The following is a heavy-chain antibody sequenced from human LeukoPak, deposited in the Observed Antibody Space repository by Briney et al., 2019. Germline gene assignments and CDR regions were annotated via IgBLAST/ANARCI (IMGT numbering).Heavy chain of an antibody. CDR3: AGIGGGVVNAFDI. CDR1: GFTVSSNY. V-gene: IGHV3-53*01. CDR2: IYSGGST. D-gene: IGHD3-16*01. J-gene: IGHJ3*02. Sequence: GGSLGLSCAASGFTVSSNYMSWVRQAPGKGLEWVSVIYSGGSTYYADSVKGRFTISRDNSKNTLYLQMNSLRAEDTAVYYCAGIGGGVVNAFDIWGQGTMVTVSS.